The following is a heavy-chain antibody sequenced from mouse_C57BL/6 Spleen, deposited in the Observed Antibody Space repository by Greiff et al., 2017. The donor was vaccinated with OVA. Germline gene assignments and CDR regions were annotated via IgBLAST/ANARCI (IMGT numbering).Heavy chain of an antibody. CDR2: IRNKANGYTT. V-gene: IGHV7-3*01. J-gene: IGHJ4*01. CDR3: ARLLSVYYAMDY. D-gene: IGHD2-1*01. CDR1: GFTFTDYY. Sequence: DVQLVESGGGLVQPGGSLSLSCAASGFTFTDYYMSWVRQPPGKALEWLGFIRNKANGYTTEYSASVKGRFTISRDNSQSILYLQMNALRAEDSATYYCARLLSVYYAMDYWGQGTSVTVSS.